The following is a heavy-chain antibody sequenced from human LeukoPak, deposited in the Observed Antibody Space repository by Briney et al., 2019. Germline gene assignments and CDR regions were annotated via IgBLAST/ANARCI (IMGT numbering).Heavy chain of an antibody. D-gene: IGHD5-12*01. CDR1: GGSISSYY. V-gene: IGHV4-59*01. CDR3: ARETATGYFEY. Sequence: SETLSLTCTVSGGSISSYYWSWIRQPPGKGQEWIGYIYYSGSTNYNPSLKSRITISVDTSKNQFSLKLRCVTAADTAVYYCARETATGYFEYWGQGTLVTVSS. CDR2: IYYSGST. J-gene: IGHJ4*02.